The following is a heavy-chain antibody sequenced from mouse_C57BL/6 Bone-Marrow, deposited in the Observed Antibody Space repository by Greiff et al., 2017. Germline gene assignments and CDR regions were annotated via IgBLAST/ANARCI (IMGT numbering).Heavy chain of an antibody. D-gene: IGHD1-1*01. V-gene: IGHV1-74*01. CDR1: GYTFTSYW. CDR2: IHPSDSDT. CDR3: AIPLYYYGSAAFAY. J-gene: IGHJ3*01. Sequence: VQLQQPGAELVKPGASVKVSCKASGYTFTSYWMHWVKQRPGQGLEWIGRIHPSDSDTNYNQQFKGKATLTVDKSSSTAYMQLSSLTSEDAAVYYCAIPLYYYGSAAFAYWGQGTLVTVSA.